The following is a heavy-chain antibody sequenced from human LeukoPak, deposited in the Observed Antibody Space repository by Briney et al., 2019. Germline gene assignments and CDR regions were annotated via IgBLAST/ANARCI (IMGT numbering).Heavy chain of an antibody. V-gene: IGHV3-74*01. Sequence: GGSLRLPCAASGFTFSSYWMHWVRQAPGKGLVWVSRINSDGSSTSYADSVKGRFTISRDNAKNTLYLQMNSLRAEDTAVYYCARDLPGKFYYYDSSGYYTWFDPWGQGTLVTVSS. CDR2: INSDGSST. CDR1: GFTFSSYW. D-gene: IGHD3-22*01. CDR3: ARDLPGKFYYYDSSGYYTWFDP. J-gene: IGHJ5*02.